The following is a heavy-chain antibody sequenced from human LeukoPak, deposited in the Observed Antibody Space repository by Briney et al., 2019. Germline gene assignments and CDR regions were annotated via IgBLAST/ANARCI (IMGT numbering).Heavy chain of an antibody. Sequence: GESLRLSCAASGFTFSSYAMHWVRQAPGKGLEWVAVISYDGSNKYYADSVKGRFTISRDNSKNTLYLQMNSLRAEDTAVYYCARGITGTTKYYYYGMDVWGQGTTVTVSS. D-gene: IGHD1-20*01. CDR3: ARGITGTTKYYYYGMDV. CDR1: GFTFSSYA. CDR2: ISYDGSNK. J-gene: IGHJ6*02. V-gene: IGHV3-30-3*01.